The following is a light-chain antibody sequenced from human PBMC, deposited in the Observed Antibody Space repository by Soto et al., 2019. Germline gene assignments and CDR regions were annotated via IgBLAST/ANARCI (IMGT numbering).Light chain of an antibody. CDR1: SGHSSYA. CDR2: LNSDGSH. Sequence: QSVLTQSPSASASLGASVKLTCTLSSGHSSYAIAWHQQQPEKGPRYLMKLNSDGSHNKGDGIPDRFSGSSSGAERYLTXSSLXXEDEADYYCQTWGTGPWVFGGGTKLTVL. J-gene: IGLJ3*02. V-gene: IGLV4-69*01. CDR3: QTWGTGPWV.